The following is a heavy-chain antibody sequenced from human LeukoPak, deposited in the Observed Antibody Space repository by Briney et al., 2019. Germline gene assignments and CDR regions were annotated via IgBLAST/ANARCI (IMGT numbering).Heavy chain of an antibody. CDR2: IKSKNDGGTT. D-gene: IGHD3-22*01. CDR3: ANQFYYFDSSPDY. Sequence: GGSLRLSCAASGFIFSTAWMSWVRQAPGKGLEWVGRIKSKNDGGTTDYAAPVKGRFTISRDDSKNTLYLQMNSLKTEDTAVYYCANQFYYFDSSPDYWGQGTLVTVSS. J-gene: IGHJ4*02. CDR1: GFIFSTAW. V-gene: IGHV3-15*01.